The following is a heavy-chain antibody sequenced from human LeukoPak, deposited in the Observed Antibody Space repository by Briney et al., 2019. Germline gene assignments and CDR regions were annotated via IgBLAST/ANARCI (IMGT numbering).Heavy chain of an antibody. CDR2: IYYSGST. CDR1: GGSISGSGYY. D-gene: IGHD2-2*01. V-gene: IGHV4-39*07. J-gene: IGHJ4*02. Sequence: SETLSLTCNVSGGSISGSGYYWGWIRQPPGKELEWIASIYYSGSTYYNPSLKSRVTISVDTSKNQFSLKLSSVTAADTAVYYCARLVSPPKAGYFDYWGQGTLVTVSS. CDR3: ARLVSPPKAGYFDY.